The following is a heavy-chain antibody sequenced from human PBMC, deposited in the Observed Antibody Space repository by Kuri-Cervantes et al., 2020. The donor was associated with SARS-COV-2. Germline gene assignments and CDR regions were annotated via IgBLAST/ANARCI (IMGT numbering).Heavy chain of an antibody. V-gene: IGHV3-33*08. J-gene: IGHJ2*01. CDR3: ARDPVSELWQADWYFDV. CDR1: GFTFSSYS. CDR2: IWYDGSNK. Sequence: GESLKISCAASGFTFSSYSMNWVRQAPGKGLEWVAVIWYDGSNKYYADSVKGRFTISRDNSKNTLYLQMDSLRAEDTAVYYCARDPVSELWQADWYFDVWGRGTLVTVSS. D-gene: IGHD1-1*01.